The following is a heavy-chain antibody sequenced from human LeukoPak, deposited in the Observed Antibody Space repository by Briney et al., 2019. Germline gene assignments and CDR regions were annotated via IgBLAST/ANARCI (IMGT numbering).Heavy chain of an antibody. CDR1: GFTFSSYA. CDR3: ARGYLVDTAADY. D-gene: IGHD5-18*01. J-gene: IGHJ4*02. V-gene: IGHV3-23*01. Sequence: GGSLRLSCAASGFTFSSYAMSWVRQAPGKGLGWVSAISGSGGSTYYADSVKGRFTISRDNSKNTLYLQMNSLRAEDTAVYYCARGYLVDTAADYWGQGTLVTVSS. CDR2: ISGSGGST.